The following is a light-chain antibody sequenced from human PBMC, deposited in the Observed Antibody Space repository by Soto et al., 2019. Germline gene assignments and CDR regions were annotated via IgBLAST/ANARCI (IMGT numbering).Light chain of an antibody. J-gene: IGKJ1*01. CDR2: AAS. CDR3: QQCYSSPPWT. V-gene: IGKV1-39*01. CDR1: QSIVTY. Sequence: DIQMTQSPSSLSASVGDRVTITCRASQSIVTYLNWYHQKPGQAPKLLIYAASNLQSGVPSRFSGSGSGTDFTLTISSLQPEDSATYYCQQCYSSPPWTFGQGTKVEIK.